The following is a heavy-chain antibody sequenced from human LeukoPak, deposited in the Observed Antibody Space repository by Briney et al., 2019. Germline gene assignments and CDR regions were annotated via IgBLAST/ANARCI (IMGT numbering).Heavy chain of an antibody. CDR2: VSGYNVNT. Sequence: GASVEVSCKASGYTFTSYGISWVRQAPGQGLEWMGWVSGYNVNTNYAQKLQGRVTMTTDTITSTAYMELRSLRSDDTAVYYCAREGYCSGGTCYSGSIDYWGQGTLVTVSS. CDR3: AREGYCSGGTCYSGSIDY. CDR1: GYTFTSYG. D-gene: IGHD2-15*01. V-gene: IGHV1-18*01. J-gene: IGHJ4*02.